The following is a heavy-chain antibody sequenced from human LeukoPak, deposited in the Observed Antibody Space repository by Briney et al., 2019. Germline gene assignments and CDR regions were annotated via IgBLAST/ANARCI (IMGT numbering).Heavy chain of an antibody. Sequence: GASVKVSCKASGYTFTNYGITWVRQAPGQGLEWMGWISGHQGNTKYARNFQGRVTMTIDTSTSTAYMDLRSLRSDDTAIYFCARSDLATITAGPFEYWGQGTLVAVSS. V-gene: IGHV1-18*01. CDR3: ARSDLATITAGPFEY. J-gene: IGHJ4*02. CDR2: ISGHQGNT. D-gene: IGHD5-12*01. CDR1: GYTFTNYG.